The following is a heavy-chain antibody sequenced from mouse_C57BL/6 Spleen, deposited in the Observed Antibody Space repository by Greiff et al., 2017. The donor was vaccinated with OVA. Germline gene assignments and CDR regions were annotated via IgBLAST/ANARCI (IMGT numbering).Heavy chain of an antibody. D-gene: IGHD3-1*01. CDR2: IYPGDGDT. Sequence: QVQLQQSGAELVKPGASVKISCKASGYAFTSYWMNWVKQRPGQGLEWIGQIYPGDGDTNYNGKFKGKATLTADKSSSTAYMQLSSLTSEDDAVYYCARGGEYIARGGMDYWGQGTSVTVSS. J-gene: IGHJ4*01. CDR1: GYAFTSYW. CDR3: ARGGEYIARGGMDY. V-gene: IGHV1-80*01.